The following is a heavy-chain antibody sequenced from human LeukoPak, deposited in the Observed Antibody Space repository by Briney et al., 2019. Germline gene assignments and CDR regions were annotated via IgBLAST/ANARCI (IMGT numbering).Heavy chain of an antibody. CDR3: ATFAYCGGDCYSGTRYFDY. D-gene: IGHD2-21*02. J-gene: IGHJ4*02. CDR1: GYTLTELS. Sequence: ASVKVSCKVSGYTLTELSMHWVRQAPGKGLEWMGGFDPEDGETIYAQKFQGRVTMTEDTSTDTAYMELSSLRSEDTAVYYCATFAYCGGDCYSGTRYFDYWGQGTLVTVSS. V-gene: IGHV1-24*01. CDR2: FDPEDGET.